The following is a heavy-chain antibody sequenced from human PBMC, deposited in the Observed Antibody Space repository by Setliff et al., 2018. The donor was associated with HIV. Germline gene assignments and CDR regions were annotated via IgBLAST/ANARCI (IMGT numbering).Heavy chain of an antibody. Sequence: SETLSLTCSVSGGSISSYYWSWIRQPPGKGLEWIGYIYTSGITDYNPSLKSQVTISGDTSKNQFSLKLSSVTAADTAVYYCARDRRGYYYGSGSCYMDVWGTGTTVTVSS. CDR2: IYTSGIT. CDR1: GGSISSYY. D-gene: IGHD3-10*01. V-gene: IGHV4-4*08. J-gene: IGHJ6*03. CDR3: ARDRRGYYYGSGSCYMDV.